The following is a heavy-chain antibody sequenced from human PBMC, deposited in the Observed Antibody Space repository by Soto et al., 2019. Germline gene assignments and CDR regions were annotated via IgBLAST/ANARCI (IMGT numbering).Heavy chain of an antibody. V-gene: IGHV3-33*01. CDR3: ARGLAVSYYYYGMDV. Sequence: RQEQGKGLEWVAVIWYDGSNKYYADSVKGRFTISRDNSKNTLYLQMNSLRAEDTAVYYCARGLAVSYYYYGMDVWGQGTTVTVPS. J-gene: IGHJ6*02. D-gene: IGHD2-8*01. CDR2: IWYDGSNK.